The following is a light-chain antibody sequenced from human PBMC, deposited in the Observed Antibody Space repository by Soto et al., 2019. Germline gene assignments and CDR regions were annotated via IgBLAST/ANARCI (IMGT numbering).Light chain of an antibody. CDR2: AAS. CDR1: QSISNY. CDR3: QQSYSTPRT. V-gene: IGKV1-39*01. Sequence: DIQMTQSPSSLSASVGDRVTITCRASQSISNYLNWYQQKPGKAPKLLIYAASSLKSGVPSRFSGSGSGTDFIFTISSLQPEDFATYYCQQSYSTPRTFGQGSKVEIK. J-gene: IGKJ1*01.